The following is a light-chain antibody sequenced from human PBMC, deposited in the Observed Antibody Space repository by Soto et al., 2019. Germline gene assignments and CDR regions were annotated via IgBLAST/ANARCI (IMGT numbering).Light chain of an antibody. CDR3: QQTYSTPFT. Sequence: DIQMTQSPSSLSASVGDRVTITCRASQSINKYINWYQQKPGKAPNLLINGASSLQSGLPSRFSGSASGTDFTLTISNLQPEDFATYYRQQTYSTPFTFGPGTKVDI. J-gene: IGKJ3*01. V-gene: IGKV1-39*01. CDR1: QSINKY. CDR2: GAS.